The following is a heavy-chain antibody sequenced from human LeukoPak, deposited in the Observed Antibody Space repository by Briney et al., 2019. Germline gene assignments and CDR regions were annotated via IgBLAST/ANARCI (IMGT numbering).Heavy chain of an antibody. Sequence: GGSLRLSCGASGFTFSDYYMSWIRQAPGKGLEGVSYISSSSSYTNYADSVKGRFTISRDNAKNSLYLQMNSLRAEDTAVYYCARDHCSSTSCYLLPWGQGTLVTVSS. CDR1: GFTFSDYY. D-gene: IGHD2-2*01. CDR3: ARDHCSSTSCYLLP. J-gene: IGHJ5*02. CDR2: ISSSSSYT. V-gene: IGHV3-11*06.